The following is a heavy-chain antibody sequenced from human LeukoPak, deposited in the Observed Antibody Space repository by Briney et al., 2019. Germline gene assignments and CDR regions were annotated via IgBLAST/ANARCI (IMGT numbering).Heavy chain of an antibody. Sequence: ASVKVSCKASGYTFTSYGISWVRQAPGQGLEWMGWISAYNGNTNYAQKLQGRVTMTTDTSTSTAYMELRSLRSDDTAVYYCARVPNTGYSSSCRGDYWGQGTLVTVPS. D-gene: IGHD6-13*01. CDR2: ISAYNGNT. CDR1: GYTFTSYG. V-gene: IGHV1-18*01. CDR3: ARVPNTGYSSSCRGDY. J-gene: IGHJ4*02.